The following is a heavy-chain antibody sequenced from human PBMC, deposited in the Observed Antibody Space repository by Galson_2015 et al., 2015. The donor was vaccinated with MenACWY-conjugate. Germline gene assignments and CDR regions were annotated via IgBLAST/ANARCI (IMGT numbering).Heavy chain of an antibody. CDR3: ARGVFSSGLPELFDY. J-gene: IGHJ4*02. CDR2: ISAYNGNT. D-gene: IGHD3-22*01. Sequence: SVKVSCKASGYTFTSYGISWVRQAPGQGLEWMGWISAYNGNTNYAQKLQGRVTMTTDTSTSTAYMELRSLRSDDTAVYYCARGVFSSGLPELFDYWGQGTLVTVSS. CDR1: GYTFTSYG. V-gene: IGHV1-18*04.